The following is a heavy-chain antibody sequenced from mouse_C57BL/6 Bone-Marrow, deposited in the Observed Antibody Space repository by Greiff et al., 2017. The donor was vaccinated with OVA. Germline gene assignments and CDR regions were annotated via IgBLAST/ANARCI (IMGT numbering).Heavy chain of an antibody. Sequence: VKVVESGPGLVAPSQSLSITCTVSGFSLTSYGVHWVRQPPGKGLEWLVVIWSDGSTTYNSALKSRLSISKDNSKSQVFLKMNSLQTDDTAMYYCARHPDYERAMDYWGQGTSVTVSS. CDR3: ARHPDYERAMDY. CDR1: GFSLTSYG. V-gene: IGHV2-6-1*01. J-gene: IGHJ4*01. CDR2: IWSDGST. D-gene: IGHD2-4*01.